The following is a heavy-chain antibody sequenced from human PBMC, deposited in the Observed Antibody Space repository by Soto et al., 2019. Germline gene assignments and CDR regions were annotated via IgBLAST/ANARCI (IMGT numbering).Heavy chain of an antibody. CDR1: GFTFSTYT. J-gene: IGHJ4*02. Sequence: EVQLLESGGGLVQPGGSLRLSCAASGFTFSTYTMSWVRQAPGKGLEWVSATGGSDGSTYYADSVKGRVTISRDNSKNTLYLQMNSLRVEDTAIYYCAKFGPRVRGFDYWVQGTLVTVSS. D-gene: IGHD3-3*01. V-gene: IGHV3-23*01. CDR3: AKFGPRVRGFDY. CDR2: TGGSDGST.